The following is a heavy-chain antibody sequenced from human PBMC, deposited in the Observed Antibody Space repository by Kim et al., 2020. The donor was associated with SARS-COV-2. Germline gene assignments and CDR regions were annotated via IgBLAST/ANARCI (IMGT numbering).Heavy chain of an antibody. CDR2: IYYSGST. D-gene: IGHD3-3*01. V-gene: IGHV4-59*08. J-gene: IGHJ3*02. CDR3: ARHMRFWTANAFDI. Sequence: SETLSLTCTVSGGSISSYYWSWIRQPPGKGLEWIGYIYYSGSTNYNPSLKSRVTISVDTSKNQFSLKLSSVTAADTAVYYCARHMRFWTANAFDIWGQGTMVTVSS. CDR1: GGSISSYY.